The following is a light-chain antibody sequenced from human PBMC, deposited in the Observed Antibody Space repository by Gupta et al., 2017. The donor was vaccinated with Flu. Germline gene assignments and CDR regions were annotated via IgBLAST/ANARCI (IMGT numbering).Light chain of an antibody. CDR1: QSIASNF. CDR2: GAS. J-gene: IGKJ2*01. V-gene: IGKV3-20*01. CDR3: LYYRNSTST. Sequence: EIVLTQSPDTLSLSPGERATLSCRASQSIASNFLAWYQQKPGQAPRLVIHGASSRATGIPDRIPGSGTGRDFSLTIIILVRKHFPVYFSLYYRNSTSTFGQGTKLEIK.